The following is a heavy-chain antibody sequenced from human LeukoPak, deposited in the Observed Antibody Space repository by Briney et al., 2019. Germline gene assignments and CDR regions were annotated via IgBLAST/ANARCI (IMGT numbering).Heavy chain of an antibody. CDR3: ARARPWDSSRSYYFGMDV. CDR1: GYTFTGYY. CDR2: INPNSGGT. D-gene: IGHD3-22*01. J-gene: IGHJ6*02. Sequence: EASVKVSCKASGYTFTGYYMHWVRQAPGQGLEWMGRINPNSGGTNYAQKFQGRVTMTRDTSISTAYMELSRLRSDDTAVYYCARARPWDSSRSYYFGMDVWGHGTTVTVSS. V-gene: IGHV1-2*06.